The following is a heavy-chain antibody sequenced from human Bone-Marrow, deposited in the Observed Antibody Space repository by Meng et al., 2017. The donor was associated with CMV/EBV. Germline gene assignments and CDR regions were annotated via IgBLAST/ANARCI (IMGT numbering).Heavy chain of an antibody. CDR3: VGDMNKGSHDYVRGSYRSGGIEY. CDR2: IFYSGSS. J-gene: IGHJ4*02. CDR1: GGFISSSSHY. D-gene: IGHD3-16*02. V-gene: IGHV4-39*07. Sequence: SETLSLTCSLSGGFISSSSHYWGWIRQTPGKGLEWTGSIFYSGSSYYNPSPQSPVTISADTSRSRFSLTLPSVTAAEPAIYYCVGDMNKGSHDYVRGSYRSGGIEYWGGGTLVTVSS.